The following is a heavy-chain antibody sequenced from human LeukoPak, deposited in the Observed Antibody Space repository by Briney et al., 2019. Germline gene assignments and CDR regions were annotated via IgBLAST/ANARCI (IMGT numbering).Heavy chain of an antibody. D-gene: IGHD4-23*01. V-gene: IGHV1-18*01. CDR3: ARNCLSTVISPVLWFDP. CDR1: GYTFTSYG. Sequence: ASVKVSCKASGYTFTSYGISWVRQAPGQGLEWMGWISAYNGNTNYAQKLQGRVTMTTDTSTSTAYMELRSLRSDDTAVYYCARNCLSTVISPVLWFDPWGQGTLVTVSS. J-gene: IGHJ5*02. CDR2: ISAYNGNT.